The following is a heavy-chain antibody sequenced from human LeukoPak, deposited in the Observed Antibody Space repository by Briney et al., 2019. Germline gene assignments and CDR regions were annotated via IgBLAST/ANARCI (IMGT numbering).Heavy chain of an antibody. J-gene: IGHJ5*01. CDR3: ARGSNWFDS. Sequence: SETLSLTCNVSGASISDHYWTWIRQPPGKGLEWLGYIYYSGRSNLNPSLKSRLTISMDTSKNQFSLRLSSVTAADTAVYYCARGSNWFDSWGQGTLVTVSS. V-gene: IGHV4-59*11. CDR2: IYYSGRS. CDR1: GASISDHY.